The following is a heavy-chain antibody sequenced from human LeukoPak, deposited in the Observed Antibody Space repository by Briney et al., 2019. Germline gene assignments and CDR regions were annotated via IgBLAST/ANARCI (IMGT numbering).Heavy chain of an antibody. CDR2: IYYSGST. CDR1: GGSISSYY. CDR3: ARSQGKQQLVFEY. V-gene: IGHV4-59*01. J-gene: IGHJ4*02. Sequence: SETLSLTCTVSGGSISSYYWSWIRQPPGKGLEWIGYIYYSGSTNYNPSLKSRVTISVDTSKNQFSLKLSSVTAADTAVYYCARSQGKQQLVFEYWGQGTLVTVSS. D-gene: IGHD6-13*01.